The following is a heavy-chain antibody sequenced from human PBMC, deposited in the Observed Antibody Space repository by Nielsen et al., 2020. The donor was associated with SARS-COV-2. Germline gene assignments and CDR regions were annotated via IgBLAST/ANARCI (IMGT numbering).Heavy chain of an antibody. CDR2: ISGSGATT. D-gene: IGHD6-6*01. J-gene: IGHJ6*02. V-gene: IGHV3-23*01. CDR3: AKEEYSSPSYGMDV. CDR1: GFTFNDYA. Sequence: GESLKISCAASGFTFNDYAMSWVRQAPGKGLEWVSAISGSGATTYYADSVKGRFTISRDNSKNTLYLQMNSLRAEDTAVYYCAKEEYSSPSYGMDVWGQGTTVTVSS.